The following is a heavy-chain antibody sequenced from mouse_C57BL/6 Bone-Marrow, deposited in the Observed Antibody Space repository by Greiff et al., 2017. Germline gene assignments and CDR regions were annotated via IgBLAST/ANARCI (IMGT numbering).Heavy chain of an antibody. D-gene: IGHD1-1*01. CDR1: GYTFTSYW. V-gene: IGHV1-55*01. Sequence: VQLQQPGAELVKPGASVKMSCKASGYTFTSYWITWVKQRPGQGLEWIGDIYPGSGSTNYNEKFKSKATLTVDTSSSTAYMQLSSLTSEDSAVYYCASSPYYYGSSYAMDYWGQGTSVTVSS. CDR2: IYPGSGST. CDR3: ASSPYYYGSSYAMDY. J-gene: IGHJ4*01.